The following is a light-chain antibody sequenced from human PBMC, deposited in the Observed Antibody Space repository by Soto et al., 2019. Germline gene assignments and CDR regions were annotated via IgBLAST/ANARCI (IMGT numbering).Light chain of an antibody. Sequence: EIVLTQSPGTLTLSPGERATLSCRASRTVSSSFLAWYQQKPGQAPRLLLYGVSSRATGIPDRFSASGSGTDFALTISRLESEEFAVYYCQQYGRSPRTFGQVTKVEVK. CDR1: RTVSSSF. V-gene: IGKV3-20*01. CDR2: GVS. CDR3: QQYGRSPRT. J-gene: IGKJ1*01.